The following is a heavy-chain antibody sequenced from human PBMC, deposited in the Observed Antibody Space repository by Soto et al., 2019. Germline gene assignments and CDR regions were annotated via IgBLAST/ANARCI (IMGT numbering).Heavy chain of an antibody. J-gene: IGHJ2*01. CDR1: GYTFTDYY. CDR3: AIRTGQLAIISEFDGDWFFEV. Sequence: GASVKVSCKASGYTFTDYYIHWMRQAPGQGLEWVGWINPDSGGTNLAQRFQGRVTMTSDTSINTAYMELSSLRSDDTAVYYCAIRTGQLAIISEFDGDWFFEVWGRGTLVTVSS. V-gene: IGHV1-2*02. CDR2: INPDSGGT. D-gene: IGHD2-2*01.